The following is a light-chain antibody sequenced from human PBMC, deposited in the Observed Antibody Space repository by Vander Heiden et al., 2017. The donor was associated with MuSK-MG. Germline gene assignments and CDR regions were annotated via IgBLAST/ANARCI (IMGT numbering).Light chain of an antibody. CDR2: AAS. CDR3: RQSYSTPST. CDR1: QSISSY. J-gene: IGKJ1*01. V-gene: IGKV1-39*01. Sequence: DIQMTQSPSSLSASVGDRVTITCRASQSISSYLNWYQQKPGKAPKLLIYAASSLQSGVPSRFSGSGSGTDFTLTISSVQPEDFASYYCRQSYSTPSTFGQGTKVEIK.